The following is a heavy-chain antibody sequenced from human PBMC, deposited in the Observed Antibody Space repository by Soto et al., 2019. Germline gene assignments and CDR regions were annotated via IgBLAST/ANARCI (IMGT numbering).Heavy chain of an antibody. CDR1: GFTLSNYW. Sequence: EVQLVESGGGLVQPGGSLRLTCTASGFTLSNYWMNWVRQAPEKGLEWVANIKHDGSEKNYVDSVKGRFTISRDNAKNSLYLQMNSLRVDDTAMYYCMTTVTTFGCWGQGTLVTVAS. J-gene: IGHJ4*02. CDR3: MTTVTTFGC. CDR2: IKHDGSEK. D-gene: IGHD4-17*01. V-gene: IGHV3-7*05.